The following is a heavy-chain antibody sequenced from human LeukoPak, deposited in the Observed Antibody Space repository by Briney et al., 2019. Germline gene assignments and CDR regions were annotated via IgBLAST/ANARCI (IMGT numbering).Heavy chain of an antibody. CDR2: ISPNSGGT. V-gene: IGHV1-2*02. Sequence: ASVKVSCKASGYTFTGYYMHWVRQAPGQGLEWMGWISPNSGGTNYAQKFQGRVTVTRDTSISTAYMEVSRLRSDDTAVYYCARDLARWTFDYWGQGTLVTVSS. J-gene: IGHJ4*02. D-gene: IGHD4-23*01. CDR3: ARDLARWTFDY. CDR1: GYTFTGYY.